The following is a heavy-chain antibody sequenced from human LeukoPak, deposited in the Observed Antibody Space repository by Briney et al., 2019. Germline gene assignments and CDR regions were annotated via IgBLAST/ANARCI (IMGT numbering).Heavy chain of an antibody. J-gene: IGHJ4*02. CDR3: AKEGAFIAVAGTIDY. CDR2: ISGSGGST. V-gene: IGHV3-23*01. D-gene: IGHD6-19*01. CDR1: GFTFSSYA. Sequence: GGSLRLSCAASGFTFSSYAMSWVRQAPGKGLEWVSAISGSGGSTYYADSVKGRFTISRDNSTNTLYLQMNSLGAEDTAVYYCAKEGAFIAVAGTIDYWGQGTLVTVSS.